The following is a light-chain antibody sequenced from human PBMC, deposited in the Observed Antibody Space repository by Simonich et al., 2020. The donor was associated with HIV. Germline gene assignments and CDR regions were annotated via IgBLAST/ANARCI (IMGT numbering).Light chain of an antibody. J-gene: IGLJ1*01. V-gene: IGLV2-23*01. Sequence: QSALTQPASVSGSPGQSITISCTGTSSDVGSYNLVSWYQQHPVKAPKLMIYEGRKRPSGVSNRFSGSKSGNTASLTISGLQAEDEADYYCCSYAVSSTYVFGTGTKVTVL. CDR3: CSYAVSSTYV. CDR1: SSDVGSYNL. CDR2: EGR.